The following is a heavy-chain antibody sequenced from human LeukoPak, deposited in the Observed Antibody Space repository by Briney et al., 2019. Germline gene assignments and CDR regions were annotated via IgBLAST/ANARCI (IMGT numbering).Heavy chain of an antibody. Sequence: GGSLRLSCAAPGFIFSSYDMHWVRQATGEGLEWVSSIAITGNTYYSGSVKGRFTISRENAKNSLYLQMNSLRAGDTAVYYCARGLTGGLDSWGQGTLVTVSS. CDR1: GFIFSSYD. CDR2: IAITGNT. CDR3: ARGLTGGLDS. D-gene: IGHD1-26*01. V-gene: IGHV3-13*04. J-gene: IGHJ5*01.